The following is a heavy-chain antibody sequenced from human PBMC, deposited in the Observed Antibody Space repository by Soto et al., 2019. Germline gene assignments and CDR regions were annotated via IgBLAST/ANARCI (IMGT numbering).Heavy chain of an antibody. D-gene: IGHD1-20*01. CDR3: ARATYNWNGVNWFDP. Sequence: QVQLVQSGAEVKKPGSSVKVSCKASGGTFSSYAISWVRQAPGQGLEWMGGIIPIFGSANYAQKFQGRVTIPADESPSTAYVELSSLRSEDTAVYYCARATYNWNGVNWFDPWGKGTLVTLSS. J-gene: IGHJ5*02. CDR2: IIPIFGSA. V-gene: IGHV1-69*01. CDR1: GGTFSSYA.